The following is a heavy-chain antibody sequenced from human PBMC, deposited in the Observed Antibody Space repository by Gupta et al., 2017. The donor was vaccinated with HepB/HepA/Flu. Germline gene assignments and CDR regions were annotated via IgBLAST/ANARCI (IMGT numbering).Heavy chain of an antibody. CDR2: IYSDGVT. CDR1: GVPVISNY. V-gene: IGHV3-53*01. D-gene: IGHD2-2*01. J-gene: IGHJ3*02. CDR3: ARDCSRSSCQRLAGGGIDI. Sequence: EVQLVESGGGLIQHGGSLRLSCAASGVPVISNYMTWVRQAPGKGREWVSVIYSDGVTYYAYAVKGRFTISRDISKNTWYLQINSLRAEDTAVYYCARDCSRSSCQRLAGGGIDIWGQGTMVTVSS.